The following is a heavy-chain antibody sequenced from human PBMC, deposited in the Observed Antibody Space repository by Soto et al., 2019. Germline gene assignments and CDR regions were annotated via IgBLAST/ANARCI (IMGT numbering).Heavy chain of an antibody. CDR3: ARSTTPYYYYYGMDV. D-gene: IGHD1-26*01. Sequence: QVQLVESGGGVVQPGRSLRLSCAASGFTFSSYGMHWVRQAPGKGLEWVAVIWYDGSNKYYADSVKGRFTISRDNSKNTLYLQMNSLRAEDTAVYYYARSTTPYYYYYGMDVWGQGTTVTVSS. CDR1: GFTFSSYG. CDR2: IWYDGSNK. J-gene: IGHJ6*02. V-gene: IGHV3-33*01.